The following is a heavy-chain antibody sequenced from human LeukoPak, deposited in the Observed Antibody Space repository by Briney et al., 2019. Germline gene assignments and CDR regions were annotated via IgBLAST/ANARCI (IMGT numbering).Heavy chain of an antibody. V-gene: IGHV3-74*01. D-gene: IGHD4-17*01. J-gene: IGHJ2*01. CDR3: ARATTVSREWYFDL. CDR2: MNDDGSGI. Sequence: GGSLRLSCALSGLNIRNYWMHWVCQAPGKGLVWASRMNDDGSGISYADSVKGRFTISRDHAKNTLYLQMNSLRAEDKAVYYCARATTVSREWYFDLWGRGTLVTVAS. CDR1: GLNIRNYW.